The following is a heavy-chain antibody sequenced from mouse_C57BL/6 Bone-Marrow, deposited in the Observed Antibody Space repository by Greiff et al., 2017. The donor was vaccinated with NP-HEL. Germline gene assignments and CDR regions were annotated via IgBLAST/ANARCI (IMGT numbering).Heavy chain of an antibody. J-gene: IGHJ1*03. D-gene: IGHD1-1*01. CDR3: ARDGDYYGSIHWYFDV. Sequence: VQRVESDAELVKPGASVKISCKVSGYTFTDHTIHWMKQRPEQGLEWIGYIYPRDGSTKYNEKFKGKATLTADKSSSTAYMQLNSLTSEDSAVYFCARDGDYYGSIHWYFDVWGTGTTVTVSS. V-gene: IGHV1-78*01. CDR2: IYPRDGST. CDR1: GYTFTDHT.